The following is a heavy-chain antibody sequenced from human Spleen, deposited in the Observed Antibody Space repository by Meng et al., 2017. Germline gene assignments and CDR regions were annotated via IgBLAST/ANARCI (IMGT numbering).Heavy chain of an antibody. V-gene: IGHV1-2*06. CDR3: ARDEDISAAGKLFGDY. CDR1: GYTFTAYC. CDR2: INPNSGGT. Sequence: QARGGASGAEGKKPGASVKVSWKASGYTFTAYCLLWVRQAPGQGLEWMGRINPNSGGTSYIKKFQGRVIMTRDTSISTVDMELSGLRSDDTAMYYCARDEDISAAGKLFGDYWGQGTLVTVSS. D-gene: IGHD6-13*01. J-gene: IGHJ4*02.